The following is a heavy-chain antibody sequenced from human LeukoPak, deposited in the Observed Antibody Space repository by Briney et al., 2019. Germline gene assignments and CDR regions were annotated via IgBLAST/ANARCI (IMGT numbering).Heavy chain of an antibody. Sequence: GGSLRLSCAAPGFTFSSYSMNWVRQAPGKGLEWVSSISSSSSYIYYADSVKGRFTISRDNAKNSLYLQMNSLRAEDTAVYYCARDRVRSLDYWGQGTLVTVSS. J-gene: IGHJ4*02. V-gene: IGHV3-21*01. D-gene: IGHD3-3*01. CDR1: GFTFSSYS. CDR3: ARDRVRSLDY. CDR2: ISSSSSYI.